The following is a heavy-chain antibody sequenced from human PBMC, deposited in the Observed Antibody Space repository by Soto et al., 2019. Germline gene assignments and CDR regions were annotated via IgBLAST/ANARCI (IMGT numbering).Heavy chain of an antibody. CDR3: SGAESPDTAYFSLY. CDR2: ISAHSGDT. V-gene: IGHV1-18*01. CDR1: GYTFTNYP. Sequence: ASVKVSCKASGYTFTNYPITWVRRAPGQGLEWMGWISAHSGDTKYAQKFQGRVTMTTDTSTSTAYLELRSLRSEDSAVYYCSGAESPDTAYFSLYWGQGTPVTVSS. J-gene: IGHJ4*02. D-gene: IGHD1-26*01.